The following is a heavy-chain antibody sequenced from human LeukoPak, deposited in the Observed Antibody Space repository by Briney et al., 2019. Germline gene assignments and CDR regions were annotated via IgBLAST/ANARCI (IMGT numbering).Heavy chain of an antibody. V-gene: IGHV3-33*01. J-gene: IGHJ4*02. CDR3: ARLPGYSSGWYSVFAFDY. D-gene: IGHD6-19*01. Sequence: GGSLRLSCAASGFTSSSYGMHWVRQAPGKGLEWVAVIWYDGSNKYYADSVKGRFTISRDNSKNTLYLQMNSLRAEDTAVYYCARLPGYSSGWYSVFAFDYWGQGTLVTVSS. CDR2: IWYDGSNK. CDR1: GFTSSSYG.